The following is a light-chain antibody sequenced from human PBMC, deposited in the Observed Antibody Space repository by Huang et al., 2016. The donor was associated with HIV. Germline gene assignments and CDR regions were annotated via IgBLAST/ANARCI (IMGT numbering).Light chain of an antibody. CDR3: QQFNNWPRT. CDR1: PSVSSN. Sequence: EIVMTQSPATLSVSPGERATLSCRASPSVSSNLAWYQQKPGQAPRLLIYDAATRAPGIPARFSGSGSGTEFTLTISSLQSEDFAVYYCQQFNNWPRTFGQGTKVEIK. V-gene: IGKV3-15*01. J-gene: IGKJ1*01. CDR2: DAA.